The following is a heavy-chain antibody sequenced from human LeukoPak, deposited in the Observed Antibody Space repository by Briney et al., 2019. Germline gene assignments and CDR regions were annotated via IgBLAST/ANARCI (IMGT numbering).Heavy chain of an antibody. Sequence: GESLKISCKGSGYSFISYWIAWVRQMPGKGLEWMGIIYPGDPDTRYSPSFQGQVTISADKSTSTAYLQWSSLKASDTAMYYCARGFYGSSFDIWGQGTMVTVSS. CDR1: GYSFISYW. J-gene: IGHJ3*02. CDR2: IYPGDPDT. CDR3: ARGFYGSSFDI. V-gene: IGHV5-51*01. D-gene: IGHD6-6*01.